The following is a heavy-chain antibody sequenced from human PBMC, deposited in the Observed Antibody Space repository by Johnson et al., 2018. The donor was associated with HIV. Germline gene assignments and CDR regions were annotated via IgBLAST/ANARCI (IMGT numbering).Heavy chain of an antibody. CDR3: AREGPYWAFDI. CDR1: GFTFSDYY. D-gene: IGHD2-15*01. CDR2: ISRSGSTI. V-gene: IGHV3-11*04. Sequence: QMQLVESGGGLVKPGGSLRLSCAASGFTFSDYYMSWIRQAPGKGLEWVSNISRSGSTIYHADSVKGRLIISRDNAKNSLYLQMSSLRAEDTSVYYCAREGPYWAFDIWGQGPMVTVSS. J-gene: IGHJ3*02.